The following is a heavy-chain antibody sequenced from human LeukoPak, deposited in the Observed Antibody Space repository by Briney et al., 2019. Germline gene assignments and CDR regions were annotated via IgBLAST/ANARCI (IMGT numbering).Heavy chain of an antibody. CDR1: GGSISSGDYY. J-gene: IGHJ4*02. Sequence: SETLSLTCTVSGGSISSGDYYWSWIRQPPGKGLEWIGYIYYSGSTYYNPSLKSRVTISVDTSKNQFSLKLSSVTAADTAVYYCAREGYYYDSGGYYPVLIYWGQGTLVTVSS. V-gene: IGHV4-30-4*01. CDR3: AREGYYYDSGGYYPVLIY. D-gene: IGHD3-22*01. CDR2: IYYSGST.